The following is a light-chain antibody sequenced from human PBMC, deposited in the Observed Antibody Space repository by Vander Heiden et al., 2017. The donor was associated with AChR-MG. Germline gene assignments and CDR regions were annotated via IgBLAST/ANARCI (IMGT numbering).Light chain of an antibody. CDR3: QQCYSNPWT. J-gene: IGKJ1*01. CDR1: QSISSY. CDR2: AAS. Sequence: QMPQPPSSLSASVGDRVTITCRASQSISSYLDWYQQKPGKAPKLLIYAASSLQSGVPSRFSGSGSGTDFTLTISSLQPEDFATYYCQQCYSNPWTFGQGTKVEIK. V-gene: IGKV1-39*01.